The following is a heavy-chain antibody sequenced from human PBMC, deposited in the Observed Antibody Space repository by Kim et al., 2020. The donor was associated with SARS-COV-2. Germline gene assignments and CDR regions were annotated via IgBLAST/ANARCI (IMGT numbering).Heavy chain of an antibody. J-gene: IGHJ6*02. V-gene: IGHV3-11*05. Sequence: RLTISRDNAKNSLYLQMNSLRAEDTAVYYCARDTAVAGTGTYYYYGMDVWGQGTTVTVSS. CDR3: ARDTAVAGTGTYYYYGMDV. D-gene: IGHD6-19*01.